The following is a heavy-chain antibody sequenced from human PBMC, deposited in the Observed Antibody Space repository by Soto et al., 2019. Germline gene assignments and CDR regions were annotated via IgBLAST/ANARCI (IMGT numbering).Heavy chain of an antibody. CDR2: ISDDGSNT. J-gene: IGHJ2*01. V-gene: IGHV3-74*01. CDR3: VRVTGGRYFDL. Sequence: EVQLVESGGDLVQPGGSLRLSCVASGFTFSTYWMHWVRQAPGKGLVWVSRISDDGSNTVYADSVKGRFTISRDNAKNTLYMQMNSLRADETAVYYCVRVTGGRYFDLWGRGTLVTVSS. CDR1: GFTFSTYW. D-gene: IGHD3-10*01.